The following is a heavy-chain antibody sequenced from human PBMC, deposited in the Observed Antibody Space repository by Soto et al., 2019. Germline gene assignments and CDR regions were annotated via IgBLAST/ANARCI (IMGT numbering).Heavy chain of an antibody. V-gene: IGHV4-61*05. J-gene: IGHJ4*02. D-gene: IGHD2-15*01. Sequence: SGTLSLTCTVPDGSISSSSYYWSWIRQPPGKGLEWIGYIYYSGSTNYNPSLKSRVTISVDTSKNQFSLKLSSVTAADTAVYYCARSRGYCSGGSCRTKYYFDYWGQGTLVTVSS. CDR2: IYYSGST. CDR3: ARSRGYCSGGSCRTKYYFDY. CDR1: DGSISSSSYY.